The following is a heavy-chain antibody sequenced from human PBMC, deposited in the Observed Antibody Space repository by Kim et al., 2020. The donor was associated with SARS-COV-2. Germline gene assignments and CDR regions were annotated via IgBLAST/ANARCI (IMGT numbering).Heavy chain of an antibody. CDR1: GFTLRVHG. CDR2: SPYEGRNE. CDR3: ARDGGSGWSPSYYFDN. Sequence: GGSLRLSCATSGFTLRVHGIHWVRQAPGRGLEWVAVSPYEGRNEKYADSVKDRFTISRDTSKNRLYLQMSSLRVEDTAVYYCARDGGSGWSPSYYFDNWGQGTLVTVSS. V-gene: IGHV3-33*05. J-gene: IGHJ4*02. D-gene: IGHD6-19*01.